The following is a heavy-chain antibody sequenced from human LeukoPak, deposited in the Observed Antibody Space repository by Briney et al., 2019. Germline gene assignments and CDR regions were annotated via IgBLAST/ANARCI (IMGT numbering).Heavy chain of an antibody. D-gene: IGHD1-1*01. CDR2: ISSSSSYT. V-gene: IGHV3-11*06. J-gene: IGHJ5*02. CDR1: GFTFSDYY. Sequence: PGGSLRLSCAASGFTFSDYYMSCIRQAPGKGLEWVSYISSSSSYTNYAAPVKGRFTISRDNAKNSLYLQMNSLRAEDTAVYYCARGGDTTGTTGWFDPWGQGTLVTVSS. CDR3: ARGGDTTGTTGWFDP.